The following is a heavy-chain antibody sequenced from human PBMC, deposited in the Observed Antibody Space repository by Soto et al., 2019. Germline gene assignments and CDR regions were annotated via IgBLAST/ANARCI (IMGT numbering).Heavy chain of an antibody. D-gene: IGHD6-13*01. J-gene: IGHJ4*02. CDR3: ARREYSNSWHFDY. V-gene: IGHV4-39*01. CDR2: IYYSGST. Sequence: PSETLSLTCTVSGGSISSYYWGWIRQPPGKGLEWIGSIYYSGSTYYNPSLKSRVTISVDTSKNQFSLKLSSVTAADTAVYYCARREYSNSWHFDYWGQGTLVTVSS. CDR1: GGSISSYY.